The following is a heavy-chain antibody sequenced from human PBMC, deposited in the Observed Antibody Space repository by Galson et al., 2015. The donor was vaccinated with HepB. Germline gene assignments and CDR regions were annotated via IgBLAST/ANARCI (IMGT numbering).Heavy chain of an antibody. V-gene: IGHV7-4-1*02. Sequence: SVKVSCKASGYTFTDYVVNWVRQAPGQGLEWMGWMNTNTGKPTYAPGFAGRFVFSLDTSVTTAYLQISSLETDDTAVYYCARSPLRFLDWLPYYDYYYMDVWGEGTPVTLS. CDR2: MNTNTGKP. D-gene: IGHD3-3*01. CDR3: ARSPLRFLDWLPYYDYYYMDV. CDR1: GYTFTDYV. J-gene: IGHJ6*03.